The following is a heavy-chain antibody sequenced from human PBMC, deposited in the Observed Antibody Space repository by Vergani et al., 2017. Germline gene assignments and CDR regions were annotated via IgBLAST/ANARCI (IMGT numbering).Heavy chain of an antibody. V-gene: IGHV4-39*01. CDR2: IYYSGST. D-gene: IGHD3-3*01. Sequence: QVQLQESGPGLVKPSETLSLTCTVSGGSVSSGSYYWSWIRQPPGKGLEWIGYIYYSGSTYYNPSLKSRVTISVDTSKNQFSLKLSSVTAADTAVYYCARQGKNFDYYDFWSGYYKGWFDPWGQGTLVTVSS. J-gene: IGHJ5*02. CDR1: GGSVSSGSYY. CDR3: ARQGKNFDYYDFWSGYYKGWFDP.